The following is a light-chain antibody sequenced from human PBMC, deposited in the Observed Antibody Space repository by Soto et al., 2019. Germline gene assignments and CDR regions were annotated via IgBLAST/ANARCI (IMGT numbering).Light chain of an antibody. J-gene: IGKJ3*01. CDR3: QQYGRSPFT. V-gene: IGKV3-20*01. Sequence: PGDRATLSCRASQSVSSSYLAWYQQKPGQAPRLLIYGASSRATDIPGRFSGSGSGTDFTLTISRLEPEDFAVYYCQQYGRSPFTFGPGTKVDIK. CDR2: GAS. CDR1: QSVSSSY.